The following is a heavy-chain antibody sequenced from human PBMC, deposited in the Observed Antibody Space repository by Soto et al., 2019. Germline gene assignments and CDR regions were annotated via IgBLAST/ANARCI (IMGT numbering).Heavy chain of an antibody. V-gene: IGHV3-7*01. CDR3: ARDESYDILTGYYTSQRFDY. CDR2: LKQDGSEK. CDR1: GFTFTSYW. J-gene: IGHJ4*02. D-gene: IGHD3-9*01. Sequence: EVQLVESGGGLVQPGGSLRLSCAASGFTFTSYWMSWVRQAPGKGLEWVANLKQDGSEKYYVDSVKGRFTISRDNAKNSLYLQMNSLRAEDTAVYYCARDESYDILTGYYTSQRFDYWGQGTLVTVSS.